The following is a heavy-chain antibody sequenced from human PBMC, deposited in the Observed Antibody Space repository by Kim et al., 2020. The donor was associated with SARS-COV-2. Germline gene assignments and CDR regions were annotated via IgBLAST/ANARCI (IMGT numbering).Heavy chain of an antibody. J-gene: IGHJ6*02. V-gene: IGHV5-10-1*01. CDR3: ARGVYYGSGSYYAEYYYYYYGMDV. CDR1: GYSFTSYW. Sequence: GESLKISCKGSGYSFTSYWISWVRQMPGKGLEWMGRIDPSDSYTNYSPSFQGHVTISADKSISTAYLQWSSLKASDTAMYYCARGVYYGSGSYYAEYYYYYYGMDVWGQGTTVTVSS. D-gene: IGHD3-10*01. CDR2: IDPSDSYT.